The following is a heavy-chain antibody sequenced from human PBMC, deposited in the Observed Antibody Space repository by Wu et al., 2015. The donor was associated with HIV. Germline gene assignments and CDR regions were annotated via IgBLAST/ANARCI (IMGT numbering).Heavy chain of an antibody. CDR3: ARDERYCSSTSCYSHWFDP. V-gene: IGHV1-2*02. Sequence: QVQLVQSGAEVKKPGASVKVSCKASGYTFTGYYMHWVRQAPGQGLEWMGWINPNSGGTNYAQKFQGRVTMTRDTSISTAYMELSRLRSDDTAVYYCARDERYCSSTSCYSHWFDPGAREPWSPSPQ. D-gene: IGHD2-2*01. CDR1: GYTFTGYY. CDR2: INPNSGGT. J-gene: IGHJ5*02.